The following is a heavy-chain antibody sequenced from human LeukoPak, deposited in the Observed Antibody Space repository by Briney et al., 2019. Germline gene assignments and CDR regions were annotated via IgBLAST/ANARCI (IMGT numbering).Heavy chain of an antibody. V-gene: IGHV4-30-4*01. CDR2: IYYSGST. CDR3: ARVPAALNWFDP. D-gene: IGHD2-2*01. CDR1: GGSISSGDYY. Sequence: SETLSLTCTVSGGSISSGDYYWSWIRQPPGKGLEWIGYIYYSGSTYYNPSLKSRVTISVDTSKNQFSLKLSSVTAADTAVYYCARVPAALNWFDPWGQGTLVTVSS. J-gene: IGHJ5*02.